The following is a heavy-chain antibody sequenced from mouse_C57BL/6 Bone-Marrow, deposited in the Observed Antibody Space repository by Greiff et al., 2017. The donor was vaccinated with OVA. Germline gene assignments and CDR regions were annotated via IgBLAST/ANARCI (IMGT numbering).Heavy chain of an antibody. CDR1: GFTFSSYG. CDR2: ISSGGSYT. Sequence: EVNLVESGGDLVKPAGSLKLSCAASGFTFSSYGMSWVRQTPDKRLEWVATISSGGSYTYYPDSVKGRFTISRDKAKNTLYLQMSSLKSEDTAMYYCAKHITTVADYWGQGTTLTVSS. J-gene: IGHJ2*01. D-gene: IGHD1-1*01. CDR3: AKHITTVADY. V-gene: IGHV5-6*01.